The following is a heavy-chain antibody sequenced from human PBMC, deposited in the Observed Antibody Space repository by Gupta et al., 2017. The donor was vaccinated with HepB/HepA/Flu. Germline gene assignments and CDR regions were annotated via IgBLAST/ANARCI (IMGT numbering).Heavy chain of an antibody. D-gene: IGHD2-15*01. CDR3: ARDVEGDCSGGSCYSGWFDP. V-gene: IGHV3-21*01. Sequence: GGSLRLSCAASGFTFSSYSMNWVRQAPGMGLEWVSSISSSSSYIYYADSVKGRFTISRDNAKNSLYLQMNSLRAEDTAVYYCARDVEGDCSGGSCYSGWFDPWGQGTLVTVSS. J-gene: IGHJ5*02. CDR1: GFTFSSYS. CDR2: ISSSSSYI.